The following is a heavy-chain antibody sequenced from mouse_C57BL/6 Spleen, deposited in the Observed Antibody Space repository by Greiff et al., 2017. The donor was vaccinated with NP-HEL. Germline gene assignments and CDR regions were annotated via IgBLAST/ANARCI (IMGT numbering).Heavy chain of an antibody. CDR2: ISYDGSN. Sequence: EVKLVESGPGLVKPSQSLSLTCSVTGYSITSGYYWNWIRQFPGNKLEWMGYISYDGSNNYNPSLKNRISITRDTSKNQFFLKLNSVTTEDTATYYCAGDYEYFDVWGTGTTVTVSS. J-gene: IGHJ1*03. V-gene: IGHV3-6*01. CDR1: GYSITSGYY. CDR3: AGDYEYFDV. D-gene: IGHD2-12*01.